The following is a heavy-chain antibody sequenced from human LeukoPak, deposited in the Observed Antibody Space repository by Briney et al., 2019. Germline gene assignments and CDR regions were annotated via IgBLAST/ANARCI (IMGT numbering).Heavy chain of an antibody. D-gene: IGHD6-19*01. CDR3: TRDSGRFRLDY. Sequence: GGSLRLSCAASGFTFSSSWMDWVRQAPGKGLEWVASINEDGSEKYYVDSVKGRFTVSRDNAKNSLYLQLNSLRVEDTAVYYCTRDSGRFRLDYWGQGILVTVSS. J-gene: IGHJ4*02. CDR2: INEDGSEK. CDR1: GFTFSSSW. V-gene: IGHV3-7*01.